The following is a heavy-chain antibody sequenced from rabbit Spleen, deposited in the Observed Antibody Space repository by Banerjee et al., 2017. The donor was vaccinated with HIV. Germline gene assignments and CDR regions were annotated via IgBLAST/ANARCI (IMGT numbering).Heavy chain of an antibody. J-gene: IGHJ6*01. V-gene: IGHV1S47*01. Sequence: QEQLVESGGGLVQPGGSLKLSCKASGFDFSNYGMSWVRQAPGKGLEWIGYIDPVFGSAYYASWVNGRFSISRENTQNTVSLQLNSLTAADTATYFCARGGGLWGPGTLVTVS. CDR2: IDPVFGSA. CDR1: GFDFSNYG. CDR3: ARGGGL.